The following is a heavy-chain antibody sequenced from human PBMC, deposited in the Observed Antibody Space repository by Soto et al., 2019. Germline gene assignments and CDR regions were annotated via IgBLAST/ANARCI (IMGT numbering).Heavy chain of an antibody. CDR1: GFTFSSYV. V-gene: IGHV3-23*01. J-gene: IGHJ3*01. Sequence: EMQLLESGGGLAQPGGSLRLSCAASGFTFSSYVMSWVRQAPGKGLEWVSAIDGRSDDTYYAFSVKGRFSISRDNSNNRVYMQMNRLRAEDSAVYYCVNRGPNWGAFDVWGQGTLVTVSS. CDR2: IDGRSDDT. CDR3: VNRGPNWGAFDV. D-gene: IGHD7-27*01.